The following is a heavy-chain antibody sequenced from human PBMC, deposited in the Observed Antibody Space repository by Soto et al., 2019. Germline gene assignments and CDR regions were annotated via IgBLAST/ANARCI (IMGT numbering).Heavy chain of an antibody. V-gene: IGHV5-51*01. J-gene: IGHJ4*02. CDR2: IYPDDSDT. D-gene: IGHD2-15*01. CDR1: VYIFTDYL. Sequence: GESLKISCKGSVYIFTDYLIAWVRPLPGKGPEWMGIIYPDDSDTRYSPSFKGQVTISADKSINTAYLQWSSMKVSDTAMYFCTRLISPVAARPSWGKGTLLTVSS. CDR3: TRLISPVAARPS.